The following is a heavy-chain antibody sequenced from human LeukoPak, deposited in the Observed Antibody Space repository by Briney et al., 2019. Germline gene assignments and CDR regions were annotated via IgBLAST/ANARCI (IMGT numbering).Heavy chain of an antibody. D-gene: IGHD3-22*01. V-gene: IGHV3-23*01. CDR2: ISGSGGST. Sequence: GGSPRLSCAASGFTFSSYGMSWVRQAPGKGLEWVSAISGSGGSTYYADSVKGRFTISRDNSKNTLYLQMNSLRAEDTAVYYCYYDSSGYYPTGYWGQGTLVTVSS. J-gene: IGHJ4*02. CDR3: YYDSSGYYPTGY. CDR1: GFTFSSYG.